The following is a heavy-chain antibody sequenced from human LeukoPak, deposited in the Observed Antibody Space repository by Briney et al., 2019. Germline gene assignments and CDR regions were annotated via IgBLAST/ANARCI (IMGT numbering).Heavy chain of an antibody. D-gene: IGHD3-16*01. Sequence: GGSLRLSCAASGFTFSDSYMSWIRQVPGKGLEWISYISSSGRTIYYADSVKGRFTISRDNAKNSLYLQMNSLRAEDTAVYYCAKEGGDCGEGYFDYWGQGTLVTVSS. V-gene: IGHV3-11*01. CDR3: AKEGGDCGEGYFDY. CDR1: GFTFSDSY. CDR2: ISSSGRTI. J-gene: IGHJ4*02.